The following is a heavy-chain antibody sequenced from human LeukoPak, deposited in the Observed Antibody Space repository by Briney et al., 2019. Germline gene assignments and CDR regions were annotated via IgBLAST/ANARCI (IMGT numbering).Heavy chain of an antibody. CDR1: GFTFSSYS. Sequence: GGSLRLSCAASGFTFSSYSMNWVRQAPGKGLEWVSSISSSSSYIYYADSVKGRFTISRDSAKNSLYLQMNSLRAEDTAVYYCARDSPKITIFGVVYIDYWGQGTLVTVSS. CDR2: ISSSSSYI. V-gene: IGHV3-21*01. D-gene: IGHD3-3*01. J-gene: IGHJ4*02. CDR3: ARDSPKITIFGVVYIDY.